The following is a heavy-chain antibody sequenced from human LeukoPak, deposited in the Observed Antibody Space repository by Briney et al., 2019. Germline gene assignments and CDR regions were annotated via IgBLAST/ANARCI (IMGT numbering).Heavy chain of an antibody. CDR3: ARTVLRYFDWLLGAFDI. Sequence: SSETLSLTCTVSGGSISSSSYYWGWIRQPPGKGLEWIGEINHSGSTNYNPSLKSRVTISVDTSKNQFSLKLSSVTAADTAVYYCARTVLRYFDWLLGAFDIWGQGTMVTVSS. CDR1: GGSISSSSYY. D-gene: IGHD3-9*01. CDR2: INHSGST. V-gene: IGHV4-39*07. J-gene: IGHJ3*02.